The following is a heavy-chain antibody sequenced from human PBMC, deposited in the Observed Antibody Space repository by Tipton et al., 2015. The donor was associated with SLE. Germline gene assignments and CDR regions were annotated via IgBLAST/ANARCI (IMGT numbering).Heavy chain of an antibody. CDR1: GGSISSGGYY. D-gene: IGHD6-19*01. J-gene: IGHJ3*02. V-gene: IGHV4-31*03. CDR2: IYYSGST. Sequence: TLSLTCTVSGGSISSGGYYWSWIRQHPGKGLEWIGYIYYSGSTYYNPSLKSRVTISVDTSKNQFSLKLSSVTAADTAVYYCARDSIAVAGNAFDIWGQGTMVTVPS. CDR3: ARDSIAVAGNAFDI.